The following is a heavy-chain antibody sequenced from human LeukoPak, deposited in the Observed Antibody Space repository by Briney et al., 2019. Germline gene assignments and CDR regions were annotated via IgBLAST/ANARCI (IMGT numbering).Heavy chain of an antibody. CDR3: ARDPLGPADY. Sequence: PGGSLRLSCAASGFTFSGYSINWVRQAPGKGLEWVSSISSISTYIYYADSVKGRFTISRDNAKNSLYLQMNSLRAEDTAVYYCARDPLGPADYWGQGTLVTVSS. V-gene: IGHV3-21*01. CDR1: GFTFSGYS. J-gene: IGHJ4*02. CDR2: ISSISTYI.